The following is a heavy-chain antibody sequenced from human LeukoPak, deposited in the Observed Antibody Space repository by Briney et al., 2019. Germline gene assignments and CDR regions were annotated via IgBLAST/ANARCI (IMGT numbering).Heavy chain of an antibody. J-gene: IGHJ5*02. V-gene: IGHV4-39*07. Sequence: PSETLSLTCTVSGGSISSSSYYWGWIRQPPGKGLEWIGEINHSGSTNYNPSLKSRVTISVDTSKNQFSLKLSSVTAADTAVYYCARRPRYYGSGSPRGWFDPWGQGTLVTVSS. CDR1: GGSISSSSYY. D-gene: IGHD3-10*01. CDR3: ARRPRYYGSGSPRGWFDP. CDR2: INHSGST.